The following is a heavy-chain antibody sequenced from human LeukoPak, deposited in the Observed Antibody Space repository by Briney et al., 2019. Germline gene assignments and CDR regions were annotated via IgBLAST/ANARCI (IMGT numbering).Heavy chain of an antibody. CDR2: IIPIFGTA. J-gene: IGHJ6*03. CDR3: ARNSGSYYSGYYYMDV. D-gene: IGHD1-26*01. V-gene: IGHV1-69*05. CDR1: GGTFSSYA. Sequence: SVKVSCKASGGTFSSYAISWVRQAPGQGLEWMGGIIPIFGTANYAQKFQGRVTITTDESTSTAYMELSSLRSEDMAVYYCARNSGSYYSGYYYMDVWGKGTSVTVSS.